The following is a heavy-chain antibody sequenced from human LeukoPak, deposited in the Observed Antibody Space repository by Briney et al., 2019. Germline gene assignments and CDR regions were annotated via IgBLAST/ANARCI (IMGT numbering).Heavy chain of an antibody. CDR3: AKGDHSSWYSGFDY. CDR2: ISSSSSTI. D-gene: IGHD6-13*01. Sequence: QSGGSLRLSCAASGFTFSSYSMNWVRQAPGKGLEWVSYISSSSSTIYYADSVKGRFTISRDNSKNTLHLQMNSLRAEDTAVYYCAKGDHSSWYSGFDYWGQGNLVTVSS. CDR1: GFTFSSYS. J-gene: IGHJ4*02. V-gene: IGHV3-48*01.